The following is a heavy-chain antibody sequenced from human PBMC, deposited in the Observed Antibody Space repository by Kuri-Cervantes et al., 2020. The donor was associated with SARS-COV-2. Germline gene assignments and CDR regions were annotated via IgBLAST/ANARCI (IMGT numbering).Heavy chain of an antibody. J-gene: IGHJ5*02. CDR1: GFDFGFRV. CDR3: ATTIASAGASFAPNWFDT. D-gene: IGHD6-13*01. V-gene: IGHV3-23*01. CDR2: ISDGGGDT. Sequence: GESLKISCAASGFDFGFRVMSWVRHAQGRGLEWVSLISDGGGDTFLADSVKGRFTISRDNYRRSLYLQMSTLRPEDTAIYYCATTIASAGASFAPNWFDTWGQGTLVTVSS.